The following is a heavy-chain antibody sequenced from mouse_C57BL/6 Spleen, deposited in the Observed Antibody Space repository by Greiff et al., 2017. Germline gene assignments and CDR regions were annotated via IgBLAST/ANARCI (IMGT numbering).Heavy chain of an antibody. J-gene: IGHJ4*01. CDR3: ARNDYDRYYAMDY. Sequence: VQLQESGAELARPGASVKMSCKASGYTFTSYTMHWVKQRPGQGLEWIGYINPSSGYTKYNQKFKDKATLTADKSSSTAYMQLSSLTSEDSAVYYCARNDYDRYYAMDYWGQGTSVTVSS. CDR1: GYTFTSYT. D-gene: IGHD2-4*01. CDR2: INPSSGYT. V-gene: IGHV1-4*01.